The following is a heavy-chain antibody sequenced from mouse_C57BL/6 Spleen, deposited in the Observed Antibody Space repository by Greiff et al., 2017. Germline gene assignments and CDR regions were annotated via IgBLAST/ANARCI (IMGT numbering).Heavy chain of an antibody. CDR1: GYAFSSSW. Sequence: QVQLQQSGPELVKPGASVKISCKASGYAFSSSWMNWVKQRPGKGLEWIGRIYPGDGDTNYNGKFKGKATLAADKSSSTAYMQLSSLTSEDSAVYFCARGSSYLDYWGQGTTLTVSS. CDR2: IYPGDGDT. D-gene: IGHD1-1*01. J-gene: IGHJ2*01. V-gene: IGHV1-82*01. CDR3: ARGSSYLDY.